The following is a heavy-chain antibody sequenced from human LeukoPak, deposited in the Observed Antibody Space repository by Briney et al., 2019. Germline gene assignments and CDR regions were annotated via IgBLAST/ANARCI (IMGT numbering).Heavy chain of an antibody. CDR2: INHSGST. CDR3: ARTYYYGSGSYYLDY. D-gene: IGHD3-10*01. Sequence: PSETLSLNCAVYGGSFSGYYWSWIRQPPGKGLEWIGEINHSGSTNYNPSLKSRVTISVDTSKNQFSLKLSSVTAADTAVYYCARTYYYGSGSYYLDYWGQGTLVTVSS. CDR1: GGSFSGYY. J-gene: IGHJ4*02. V-gene: IGHV4-34*01.